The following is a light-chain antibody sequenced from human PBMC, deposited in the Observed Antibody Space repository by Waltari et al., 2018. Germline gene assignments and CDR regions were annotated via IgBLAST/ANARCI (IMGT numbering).Light chain of an antibody. J-gene: IGLJ2*01. CDR1: GSDFGAYNY. V-gene: IGLV2-11*01. CDR3: CSYAGSYMV. Sequence: QSALTQPRSVSESPGQSVTISCTGTGSDFGAYNYVSWYQHHPGKAPKLMIYDVTKRPSGVPDRSSGSKSGNTASLTISGLQTEDEGDYYCCSYAGSYMVFGGGTKLTVL. CDR2: DVT.